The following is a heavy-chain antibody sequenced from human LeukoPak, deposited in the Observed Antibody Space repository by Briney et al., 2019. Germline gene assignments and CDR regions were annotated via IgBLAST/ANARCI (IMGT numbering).Heavy chain of an antibody. Sequence: PGGSLRLSCAASGFTFSNPWMNWVRQAPGKGLEWVSSISSSSSYIYYADSVKGRFTISRDNAKNSLYLQMNSLRAEDTAVYYCARASLPYYYDRVKRNAFDIWGQGTMVTVSS. CDR2: ISSSSSYI. J-gene: IGHJ3*02. V-gene: IGHV3-21*01. CDR3: ARASLPYYYDRVKRNAFDI. D-gene: IGHD3-10*02. CDR1: GFTFSNPW.